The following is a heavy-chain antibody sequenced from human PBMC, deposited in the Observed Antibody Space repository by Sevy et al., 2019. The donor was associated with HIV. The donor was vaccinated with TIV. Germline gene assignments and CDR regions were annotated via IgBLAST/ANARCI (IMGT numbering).Heavy chain of an antibody. CDR2: MNPNSGNT. Sequence: ASVKVSCKASGYTFTSYDINWVRQATGQGLEWMGWMNPNSGNTGYAQKFQGRVTMTRNTSISTAYMELSSLRSEDTAVYYCARGLNYYDSSGYDRGYDYWGQGTLVTVSS. D-gene: IGHD3-22*01. CDR1: GYTFTSYD. CDR3: ARGLNYYDSSGYDRGYDY. V-gene: IGHV1-8*01. J-gene: IGHJ4*02.